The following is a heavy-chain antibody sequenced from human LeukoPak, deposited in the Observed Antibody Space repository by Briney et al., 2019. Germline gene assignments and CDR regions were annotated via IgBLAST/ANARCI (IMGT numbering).Heavy chain of an antibody. J-gene: IGHJ4*02. CDR2: ISAYNGNT. CDR1: VYTFTSYG. CDR3: ARVGVVPAANLGGFDY. Sequence: ASVTVSFKSSVYTFTSYGISWVGQAPGQGREGMGWISAYNGNTNYAQKLQGRVTMTTDTSTSTAYMELRSLRSDDTAVYYCARVGVVPAANLGGFDYWGQGTLVTVSS. V-gene: IGHV1-18*01. D-gene: IGHD2-2*01.